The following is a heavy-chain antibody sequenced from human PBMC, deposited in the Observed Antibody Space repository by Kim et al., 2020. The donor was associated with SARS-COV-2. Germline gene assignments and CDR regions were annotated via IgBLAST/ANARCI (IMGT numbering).Heavy chain of an antibody. CDR2: ISGSGGST. J-gene: IGHJ4*02. CDR1: GFTFSSYA. Sequence: GGSLRLSCAASGFTFSSYAMSWVRQAPGKGLEWVSAISGSGGSTYYAVSARGRFTISRDNSKNTLYLQMNSLRAEDTAVYYCAKDPRTVALFDYWGQGTRATVP. CDR3: AKDPRTVALFDY. D-gene: IGHD4-17*01. V-gene: IGHV3-23*01.